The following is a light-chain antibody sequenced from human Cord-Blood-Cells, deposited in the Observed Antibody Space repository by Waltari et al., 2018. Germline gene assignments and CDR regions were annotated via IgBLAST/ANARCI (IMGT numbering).Light chain of an antibody. CDR1: SRAVGGFNY. V-gene: IGLV2-14*01. Sequence: QSALTQPAPVSGPPGQSITTSCPGTSRAVGGFNYVTRYQQHPGKAPKLMIYDVSKRPSGVSNRFSGAKSGNTASLTISGLQAEDEADYYCSSYTSSSTYWVIGGGTKLTVL. J-gene: IGLJ3*02. CDR3: SSYTSSSTYWV. CDR2: DVS.